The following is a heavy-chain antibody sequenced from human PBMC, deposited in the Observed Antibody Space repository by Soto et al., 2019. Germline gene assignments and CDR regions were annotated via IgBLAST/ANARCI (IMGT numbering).Heavy chain of an antibody. CDR3: ARDYYRFNSGYGFSMDV. D-gene: IGHD5-12*01. CDR1: GFTFSSYA. J-gene: IGHJ6*02. V-gene: IGHV3-30-3*01. Sequence: PGGSLRLSCAASGFTFSSYAMHWVRQAPGKGLEWVAVISYDGSNKYYADSVKGRFTISRDNSKNTLYLQMNRLRAEDTAVYYCARDYYRFNSGYGFSMDVWGQGTTVTVSS. CDR2: ISYDGSNK.